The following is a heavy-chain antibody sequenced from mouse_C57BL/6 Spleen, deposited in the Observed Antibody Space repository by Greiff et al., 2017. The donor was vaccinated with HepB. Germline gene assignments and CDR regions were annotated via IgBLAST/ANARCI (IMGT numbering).Heavy chain of an antibody. CDR3: ASMVPTGDYYAMDY. J-gene: IGHJ4*01. V-gene: IGHV2-2*01. Sequence: VHLVESGPGLVQPSQSLSITCTVSGFSLTSYGVHWVRQSPGKGLEWLGVIWSGGSTDYNAAFISRLSISKDNSKSQVFFKMNSLQADDTAIYYCASMVPTGDYYAMDYWGQGTSVTVSS. CDR1: GFSLTSYG. CDR2: IWSGGST. D-gene: IGHD2-2*01.